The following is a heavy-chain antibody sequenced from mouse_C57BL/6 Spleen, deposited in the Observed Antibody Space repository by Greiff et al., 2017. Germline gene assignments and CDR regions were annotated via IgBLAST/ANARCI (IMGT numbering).Heavy chain of an antibody. CDR1: GYTFTSYW. CDR2: IHPNSGGT. D-gene: IGHD2-2*01. CDR3: ARRGDSTMVTGFDY. Sequence: QVQLQQSGAELVKPGASVKLSCKASGYTFTSYWMHWVKQRPGQGLEWIGMIHPNSGGTNYNEKFKSKATLTVDTSSSTAYMQLSSLTSEDSAVXYCARRGDSTMVTGFDYWGQGTTLTVSS. J-gene: IGHJ2*01. V-gene: IGHV1-64*01.